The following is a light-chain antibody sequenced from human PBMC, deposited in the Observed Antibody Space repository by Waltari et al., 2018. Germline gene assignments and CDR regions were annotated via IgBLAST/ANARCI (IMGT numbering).Light chain of an antibody. V-gene: IGKV1-5*03. CDR3: QQYNSYSFT. CDR1: QSISNW. J-gene: IGKJ3*01. CDR2: KTS. Sequence: DIQMTQSPSTLSASVGDRVTITCRASQSISNWLAWYQQKPGKAPKVLIYKTSSLESGVPSRFSGSGSGTEFTLTISSLQPDDFATYYCQQYNSYSFTFGPGTKVDIK.